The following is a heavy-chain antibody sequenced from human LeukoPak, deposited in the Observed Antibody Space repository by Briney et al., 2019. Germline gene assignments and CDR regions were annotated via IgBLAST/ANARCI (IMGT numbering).Heavy chain of an antibody. J-gene: IGHJ4*02. CDR3: ARDTVALDY. Sequence: GGFLRLSCAASGFTFSSYSVNWVRQAPGKGLEWVSSISSSSSYIYYADSVKGRFTISRDNAKNSLYLQMNSLRAEDTAVYYCARDTVALDYWGQGTLVTVSS. D-gene: IGHD6-19*01. V-gene: IGHV3-21*01. CDR2: ISSSSSYI. CDR1: GFTFSSYS.